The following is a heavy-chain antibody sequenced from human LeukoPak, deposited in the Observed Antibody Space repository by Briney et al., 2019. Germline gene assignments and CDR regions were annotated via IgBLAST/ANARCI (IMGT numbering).Heavy chain of an antibody. CDR2: ISSSGSTI. V-gene: IGHV3-11*04. D-gene: IGHD3-16*02. CDR1: GFTFSDYY. CDR3: AKDGGRYRFDY. J-gene: IGHJ4*02. Sequence: GGSLRLSCAASGFTFSDYYMSWIRQAPGKGLEWVSYISSSGSTIYYADSVKGRFTISRDKSKNSLYLQMNSLRPDDTAVYYCAKDGGRYRFDYWGQGTMVAVSS.